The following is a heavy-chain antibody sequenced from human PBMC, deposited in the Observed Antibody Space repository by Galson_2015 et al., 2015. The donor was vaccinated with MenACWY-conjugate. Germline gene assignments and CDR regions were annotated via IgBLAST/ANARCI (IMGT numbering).Heavy chain of an antibody. CDR1: GFTFNNYA. Sequence: SLRLSCAASGFTFNNYAMNWVRQAPGKGLEWVSVISGSGGSTYYADSVKGRFTISRDNSKNTLSLQMNSLRGEDTAIYYCATTADSSRWYRFDYWGQGILVTVSS. CDR3: ATTADSSRWYRFDY. CDR2: ISGSGGST. V-gene: IGHV3-23*01. D-gene: IGHD6-13*01. J-gene: IGHJ4*02.